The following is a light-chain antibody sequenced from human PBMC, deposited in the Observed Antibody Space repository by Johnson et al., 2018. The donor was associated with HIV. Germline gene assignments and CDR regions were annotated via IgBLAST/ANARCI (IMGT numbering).Light chain of an antibody. CDR1: SSNIENYF. Sequence: QFVLTQPPSLSAAPGQRVSISCSGTSSNIENYFVSWYQQLPGAAPRLLIYEANKRPSGIPDRFSGSKSGASATLGITGLQTGDEADYSCGTWDSSLSRGGFGTGTKVTVL. J-gene: IGLJ1*01. CDR3: GTWDSSLSRGG. CDR2: EAN. V-gene: IGLV1-51*02.